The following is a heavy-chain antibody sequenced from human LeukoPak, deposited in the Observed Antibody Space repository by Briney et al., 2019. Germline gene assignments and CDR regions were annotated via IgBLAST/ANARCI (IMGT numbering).Heavy chain of an antibody. J-gene: IGHJ4*02. Sequence: GGSLRLSCAASGFTFSNYSMNWVRQAPGKGLEWVSYISSSSSTIYYADSVKGRFTISRDNAKNSLYLQMNSLRAEDTAVYYCARDAPYLYSSSWYERFDYWGQGTLVTVSS. V-gene: IGHV3-48*04. CDR3: ARDAPYLYSSSWYERFDY. D-gene: IGHD6-13*01. CDR2: ISSSSSTI. CDR1: GFTFSNYS.